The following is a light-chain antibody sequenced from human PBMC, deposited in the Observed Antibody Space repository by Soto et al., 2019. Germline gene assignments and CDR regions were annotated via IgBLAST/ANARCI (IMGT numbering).Light chain of an antibody. CDR2: GNI. V-gene: IGLV1-40*01. J-gene: IGLJ3*02. CDR1: SSNIGAGYD. Sequence: QSVLTQPPSVSGAPGQRVTISCTGSSSNIGAGYDVHWYQQLPGAAPKLLIYGNINRPSGVPDRFSGSKSGTSASLAITGLQAEDEADYYCHSYDGSLSGSVFGGGTKLTVL. CDR3: HSYDGSLSGSV.